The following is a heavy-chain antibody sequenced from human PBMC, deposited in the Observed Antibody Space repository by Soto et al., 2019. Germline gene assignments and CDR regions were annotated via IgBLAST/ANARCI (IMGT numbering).Heavy chain of an antibody. Sequence: QVLLQESGPGLVKPSGTLSLTCAVSGDSVSSSFWWTWVRQPPGKGLEWIGEIYHTETTNYAPSLKSLVTISLDKSMNQFSLRFNSVTPADTAVYYCARYDFGTFDNWGQGIRVTVSS. CDR2: IYHTETT. J-gene: IGHJ4*02. CDR1: GDSVSSSFW. CDR3: ARYDFGTFDN. D-gene: IGHD4-17*01. V-gene: IGHV4-4*02.